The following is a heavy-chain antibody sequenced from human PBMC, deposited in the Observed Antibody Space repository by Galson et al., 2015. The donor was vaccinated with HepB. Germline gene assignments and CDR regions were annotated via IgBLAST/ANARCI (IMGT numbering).Heavy chain of an antibody. Sequence: SLRLSCEASAFTFSSYWMSWVRQAPGKGLEWLANINEDGSEKYYADSVKGRFTISRDNAKKSLYLQMNSLRAEDTAVYYCARYDVWGQGTTVTVSS. J-gene: IGHJ6*02. V-gene: IGHV3-7*01. CDR1: AFTFSSYW. CDR2: INEDGSEK. CDR3: ARYDV.